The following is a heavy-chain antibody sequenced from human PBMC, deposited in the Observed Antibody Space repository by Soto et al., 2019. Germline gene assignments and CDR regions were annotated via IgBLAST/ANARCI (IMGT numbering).Heavy chain of an antibody. CDR2: SKNKADSYIT. CDR1: GFTFSNYY. J-gene: IGHJ4*02. CDR3: TVSGLGNDVGAA. V-gene: IGHV3-72*01. D-gene: IGHD3-16*01. Sequence: EVQLVESGGGLVQPGGSLRLSCAASGFTFSNYYMDWVRQAPGKGLEWVGRSKNKADSYITEYAASVKGRFSISRDASKNSLHLQMNSLKTEDTAVYYCTVSGLGNDVGAAWCQGILVSVSS.